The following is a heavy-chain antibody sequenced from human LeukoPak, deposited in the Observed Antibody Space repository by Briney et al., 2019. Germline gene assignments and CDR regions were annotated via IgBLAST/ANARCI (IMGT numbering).Heavy chain of an antibody. Sequence: ASVKVSCKASGYTFTGYYMHWVRQAPRQGLECMGWINPNSGGTNYAQKFQGRVTMTRDASINTAYMELSRLRSDDTAVYYCARGGGQGTFYDILTGYAFDIWGQGTMVTVSS. CDR2: INPNSGGT. J-gene: IGHJ3*02. CDR3: ARGGGQGTFYDILTGYAFDI. CDR1: GYTFTGYY. V-gene: IGHV1-2*02. D-gene: IGHD3-9*01.